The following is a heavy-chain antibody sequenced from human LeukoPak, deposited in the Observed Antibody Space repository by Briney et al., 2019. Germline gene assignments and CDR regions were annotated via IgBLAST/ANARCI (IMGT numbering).Heavy chain of an antibody. CDR3: ARYGSGSYNDY. CDR2: INAGNGNT. Sequence: ASVTVSCTASGYTFTSYAMHWVRQAPGQRLEWMGWINAGNGNTKYSQKFQGRVTITRDTSASTAYMELSSLRSEDTAVYYCARYGSGSYNDYWGQGTLVTVSS. D-gene: IGHD3-10*01. CDR1: GYTFTSYA. V-gene: IGHV1-3*01. J-gene: IGHJ4*02.